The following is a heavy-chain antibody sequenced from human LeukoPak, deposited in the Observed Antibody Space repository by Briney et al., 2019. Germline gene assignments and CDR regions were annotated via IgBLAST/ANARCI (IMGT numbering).Heavy chain of an antibody. J-gene: IGHJ4*02. CDR1: GGSISSGGYY. Sequence: SQTLSLTCTVSGGSISSGGYYWSWIRQHPGKGLEWIGYIYYSGSTYYNPSLKSRVTISVDTSKNQFSLKLSSVTAADTAVYYCARADGYSGYDSATGRHFDYWGQGTLVTVS. D-gene: IGHD5-12*01. CDR2: IYYSGST. V-gene: IGHV4-31*03. CDR3: ARADGYSGYDSATGRHFDY.